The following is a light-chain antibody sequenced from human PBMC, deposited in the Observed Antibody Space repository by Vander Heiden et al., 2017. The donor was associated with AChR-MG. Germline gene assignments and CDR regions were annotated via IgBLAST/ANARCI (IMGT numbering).Light chain of an antibody. CDR2: CAS. Sequence: ELVLTQSPGTLSLSPWERATLSCRASQSVRSTSVAWHQQKPGQAPRALIYCASKRATGIPDRFSGSGSGTDFTLTISRLEPEDFAVYYCQQYGTAPRTFGQGTKVEI. CDR1: QSVRSTS. J-gene: IGKJ1*01. V-gene: IGKV3-20*01. CDR3: QQYGTAPRT.